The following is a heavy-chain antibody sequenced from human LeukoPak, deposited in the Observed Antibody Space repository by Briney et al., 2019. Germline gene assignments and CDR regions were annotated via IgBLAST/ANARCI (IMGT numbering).Heavy chain of an antibody. CDR2: IYYSGST. CDR1: GDSISSYY. Sequence: PSETLPLTCTVSGDSISSYYWSWIRQPPGKGLEWIGYIYYSGSTYYNPSLKSRVTISVDTSKNQFSLRLSSVTAADTAVYYCARGPYSYDSSGAFDIWGQGTMVTVSS. D-gene: IGHD3-22*01. V-gene: IGHV4-59*01. J-gene: IGHJ3*02. CDR3: ARGPYSYDSSGAFDI.